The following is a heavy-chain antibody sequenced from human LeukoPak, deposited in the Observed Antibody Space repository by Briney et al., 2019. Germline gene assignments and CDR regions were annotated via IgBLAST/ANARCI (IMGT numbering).Heavy chain of an antibody. CDR1: GFTVSSNY. J-gene: IGHJ6*02. Sequence: GGSLRLSCAASGFTVSSNYMSWVRQAPGKGLEWVSVIYSGGSTYYADSVKGRFTISRDNSKNTLYLQMNSLRAEDTAVYYCASVSSSWYGHYYYYGMDVWGQGTTVTVSS. CDR3: ASVSSSWYGHYYYYGMDV. CDR2: IYSGGST. V-gene: IGHV3-66*01. D-gene: IGHD6-13*01.